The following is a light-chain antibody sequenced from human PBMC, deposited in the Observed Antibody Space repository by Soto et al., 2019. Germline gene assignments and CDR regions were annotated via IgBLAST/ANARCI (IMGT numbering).Light chain of an antibody. Sequence: DIQMTQSPSTLSASVGERVTITCRASQIISTWLAWYQQKPGKAPNLLIYKASTLESGVPSRFSGSGSGTEFSLTISSLQPDDFATYYCQQYNGYPYTFGQGTKLEIK. J-gene: IGKJ2*01. V-gene: IGKV1-5*03. CDR3: QQYNGYPYT. CDR2: KAS. CDR1: QIISTW.